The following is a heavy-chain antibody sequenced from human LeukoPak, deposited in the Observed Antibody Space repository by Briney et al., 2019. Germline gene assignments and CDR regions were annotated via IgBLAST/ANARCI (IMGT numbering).Heavy chain of an antibody. J-gene: IGHJ4*02. CDR2: IYYSGST. CDR3: ARVSQERVAVAGTWGFDY. CDR1: GGSISSSSYY. V-gene: IGHV4-39*07. D-gene: IGHD6-19*01. Sequence: PSETLSLTCTVSGGSISSSSYYWGWIRQPPGKGLEWIGSIYYSGSTYYNSSLKSRVTISVDTSKNQFSLKLSSVTAADTAVYYCARVSQERVAVAGTWGFDYWGQGTLVTVSS.